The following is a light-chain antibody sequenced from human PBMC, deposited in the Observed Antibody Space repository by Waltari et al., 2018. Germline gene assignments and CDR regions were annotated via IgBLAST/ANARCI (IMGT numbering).Light chain of an antibody. CDR1: SGNIATNS. J-gene: IGLJ2*01. CDR3: QSFDSSHVV. V-gene: IGLV6-57*03. CDR2: EDN. Sequence: FMLTHPPSVSESPGKTVTISCTPSSGNIATNSVQWYQQRPGSAPTKVIYEDNQRPSGVPDRFSGSIDSSSNSASLIISGLKAEDEADYYCQSFDSSHVVFGGGTKLTVL.